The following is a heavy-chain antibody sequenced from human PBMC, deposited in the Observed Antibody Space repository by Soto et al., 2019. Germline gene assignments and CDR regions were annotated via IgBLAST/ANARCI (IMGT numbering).Heavy chain of an antibody. CDR1: GFTFSSDA. V-gene: IGHV3-64*04. D-gene: IGHD1-26*01. J-gene: IGHJ4*02. CDR2: ISSNGGST. CDR3: AKDRVIVGATFLDY. Sequence: RGSLRLSFSASGFTFSSDAMHWVRQAPGKGLEYVSAISSNGGSTYYADSVKGRFAIPRDNSKNTLYLQMNSLRAEDTAVYYCAKDRVIVGATFLDYWGQGTLVTVSS.